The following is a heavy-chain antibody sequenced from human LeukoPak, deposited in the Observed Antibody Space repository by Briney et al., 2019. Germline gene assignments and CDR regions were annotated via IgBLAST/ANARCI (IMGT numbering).Heavy chain of an antibody. J-gene: IGHJ5*02. Sequence: GASVKVSCKTSGYTFTSYGISWLRQAPGQGLEWMGWSSTYNGNTNYAQKFQGRVTMTTDTSTSTAYMEVRGLTSDDTAVYCCARVEGGGRRGYWCDPWGQGTLVTVSS. CDR1: GYTFTSYG. V-gene: IGHV1-18*01. CDR3: ARVEGGGRRGYWCDP. D-gene: IGHD3-16*01. CDR2: SSTYNGNT.